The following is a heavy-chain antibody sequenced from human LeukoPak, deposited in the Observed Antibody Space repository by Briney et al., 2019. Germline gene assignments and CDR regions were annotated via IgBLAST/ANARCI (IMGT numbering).Heavy chain of an antibody. J-gene: IGHJ4*02. Sequence: GGSLRLSCAASGFIFNNAWMSWVRQAPGKGLEWVSYISSVSSTIYYADSVKGRFTISRDNAKNSLYLQMNSLRAEDTAVYYCARGIGTGRQPFDYWGQGTLVTVSS. CDR2: ISSVSSTI. CDR3: ARGIGTGRQPFDY. CDR1: GFIFNNAW. D-gene: IGHD1-1*01. V-gene: IGHV3-48*01.